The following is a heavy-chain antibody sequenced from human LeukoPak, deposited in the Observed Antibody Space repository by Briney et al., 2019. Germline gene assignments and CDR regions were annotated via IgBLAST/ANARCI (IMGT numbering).Heavy chain of an antibody. D-gene: IGHD3-10*01. CDR1: GGSISSYY. V-gene: IGHV4-59*08. CDR3: ARGDGTFDH. J-gene: IGHJ4*02. Sequence: ASETLSLTCTVSGGSISSYYWSWIRQPPGKGLGWIGYIYYSGSTNYNPSLKSRVTISVDTSKNQFSLKLSSVTAADTAVYYCARGDGTFDHWGQGTLVTVSS. CDR2: IYYSGST.